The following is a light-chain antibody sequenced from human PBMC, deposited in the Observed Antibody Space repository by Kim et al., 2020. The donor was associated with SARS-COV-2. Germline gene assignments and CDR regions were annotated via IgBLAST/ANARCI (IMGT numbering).Light chain of an antibody. CDR2: DKN. CDR1: SLRRYD. Sequence: ALGQTVRITCQGDSLRRYDASWYQQKPGQAPVLVIYDKNNRPSGIPDRFSGSSSGNTASLTITGAQAEDEADYYCNSRDSSGKHYVFGTGTKVTVL. CDR3: NSRDSSGKHYV. V-gene: IGLV3-19*01. J-gene: IGLJ1*01.